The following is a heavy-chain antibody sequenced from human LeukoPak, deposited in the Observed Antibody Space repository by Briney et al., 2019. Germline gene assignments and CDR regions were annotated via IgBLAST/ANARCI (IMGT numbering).Heavy chain of an antibody. CDR1: GFIFSSNY. CDR3: AKRGVVIRVILVGFHKEAYYFDS. Sequence: GGSLRLSCAASGFIFSSNYMSWVRQAPGKGLEWVADISDSGGRTNYADSVKGRFTISRDNPKNTIYLQMNSLRAEDTAVYFCAKRGVVIRVILVGFHKEAYYFDSWGQGALVTVSS. V-gene: IGHV3-23*01. D-gene: IGHD3-22*01. CDR2: ISDSGGRT. J-gene: IGHJ4*02.